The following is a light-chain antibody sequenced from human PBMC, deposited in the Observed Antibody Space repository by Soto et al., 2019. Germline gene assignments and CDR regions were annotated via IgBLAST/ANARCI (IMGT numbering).Light chain of an antibody. CDR2: DAS. V-gene: IGKV1-5*01. CDR3: QQYNSYPIT. J-gene: IGKJ4*01. Sequence: DVQMTQSPSTLSASVGDRVTITCRASQSIGSWLAWYQQKPAKAPKLLIYDASILENGVPSRFSGSGSGTEFALTISSLQADDFAIYYCQQYNSYPITFGGGTKVDIK. CDR1: QSIGSW.